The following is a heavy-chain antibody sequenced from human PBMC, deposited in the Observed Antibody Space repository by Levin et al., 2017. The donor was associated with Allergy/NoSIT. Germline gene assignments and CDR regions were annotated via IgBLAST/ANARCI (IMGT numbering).Heavy chain of an antibody. Sequence: PGGSLRLSCAASGFTFDDYAMHWVRQAPGKGLEWVSGISWNSGSIGYADSVKGRFTISRDNAKNSLYLQMNSLRAEDTALYYCVKGQYSSSSGGFDYWGQGTLVTVSS. D-gene: IGHD6-6*01. CDR1: GFTFDDYA. J-gene: IGHJ4*02. CDR3: VKGQYSSSSGGFDY. V-gene: IGHV3-9*01. CDR2: ISWNSGSI.